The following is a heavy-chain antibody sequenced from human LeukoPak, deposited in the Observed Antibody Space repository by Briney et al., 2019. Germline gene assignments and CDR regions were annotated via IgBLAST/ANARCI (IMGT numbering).Heavy chain of an antibody. Sequence: GGALRLSCAASGFTFRRYWMHWVGQAPGKELVWVSRINSDGSSTKYADSAKGRFTISRDNAQNTLYLQMNGLRAEVTAVYYCARGASGYSYGWGQGTMVGVSS. CDR2: INSDGSST. CDR3: ARGASGYSYG. D-gene: IGHD5-18*01. CDR1: GFTFRRYW. V-gene: IGHV3-74*01. J-gene: IGHJ4*02.